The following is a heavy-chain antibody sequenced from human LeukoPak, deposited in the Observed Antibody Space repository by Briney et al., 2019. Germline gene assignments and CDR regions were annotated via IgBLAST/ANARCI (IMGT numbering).Heavy chain of an antibody. CDR1: GGSFSGYY. CDR3: ARHYNRDDLLDY. V-gene: IGHV4-34*01. D-gene: IGHD2/OR15-2a*01. J-gene: IGHJ4*02. CDR2: INHSGST. Sequence: SETLSLTCAVYGGSFSGYYWSWIRQPPGKGLEWIGEINHSGSTYYNPSLKSRVTISVDTSKNQFSLKLSSVTAADTAVYYCARHYNRDDLLDYWGQGTLVTVSS.